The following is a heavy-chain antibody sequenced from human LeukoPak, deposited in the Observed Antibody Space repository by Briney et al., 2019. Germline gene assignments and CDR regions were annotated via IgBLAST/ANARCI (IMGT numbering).Heavy chain of an antibody. V-gene: IGHV3-30*18. CDR3: AKNLLGSESFSWYFDL. D-gene: IGHD1-26*01. CDR1: GFTFSSYG. CDR2: ISYDGSNK. J-gene: IGHJ2*01. Sequence: GSLRLSCAASGFTFSSYGMHWVRQAPGKGLEWVAVISYDGSNKYYADSVKGRFTISRDNSKNTLYLQMNSLRAEDTAVYYCAKNLLGSESFSWYFDLWGRGTLVTVSS.